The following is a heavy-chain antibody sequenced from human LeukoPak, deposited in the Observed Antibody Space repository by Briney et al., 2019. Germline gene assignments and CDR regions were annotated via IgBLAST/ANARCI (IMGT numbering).Heavy chain of an antibody. D-gene: IGHD6-25*01. CDR2: IYYSGST. V-gene: IGHV4-59*08. J-gene: IGHJ5*02. CDR3: VRAAADNWFDP. Sequence: SETLSLTCTVSGSSISSYYWSCIRQPPGKGLEWIGYIYYSGSTNYNPSLKSRVTISVDTSKNQFSLKLSSVTAADTAVYYCVRAAADNWFDPWGQRTLVTVSS. CDR1: GSSISSYY.